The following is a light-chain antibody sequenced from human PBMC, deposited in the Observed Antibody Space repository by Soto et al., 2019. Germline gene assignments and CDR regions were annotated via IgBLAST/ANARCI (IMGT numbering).Light chain of an antibody. CDR1: SSNIENNY. V-gene: IGLV1-51*01. Sequence: QSVLTQPPSVSAAPGQKVTISCSGSSSNIENNYVSWYQQLPGTAPKLLIYDNNKRPSEIPDRFSGSKSGTSATLGITGLQTGDEADYHCGTWDSSLNGVVFGGGTKATVL. J-gene: IGLJ2*01. CDR3: GTWDSSLNGVV. CDR2: DNN.